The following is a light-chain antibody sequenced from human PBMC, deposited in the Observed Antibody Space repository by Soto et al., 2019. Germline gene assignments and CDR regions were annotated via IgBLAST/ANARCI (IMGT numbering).Light chain of an antibody. CDR1: QSVKVN. V-gene: IGKV3-15*01. J-gene: IGKJ4*01. Sequence: EVVMTQSPATLSVSPGERATLSCRASQSVKVNLAWYQQKPGQAPRLLIYDASTRATGIPARFSGSGSGTEFTLTISSLQSEDFEVYYCQKYNRWPPLTFGGGTKVEIK. CDR2: DAS. CDR3: QKYNRWPPLT.